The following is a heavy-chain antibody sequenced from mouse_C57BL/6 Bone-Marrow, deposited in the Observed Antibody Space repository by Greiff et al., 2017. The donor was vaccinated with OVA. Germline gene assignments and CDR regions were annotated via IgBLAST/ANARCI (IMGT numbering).Heavy chain of an antibody. V-gene: IGHV14-2*01. J-gene: IGHJ1*03. CDR1: GFNIKDYY. Sequence: VQLKESGAELVKPGASVKLSCTASGFNIKDYYMHWVKQRTEQGLEWIGRIDPEAGEPKYAPKFQGKATITADTSSNTAYLQLSSLTSEDTAVYYCAAVVAHWYFDVWGTGTTVTVSS. D-gene: IGHD1-1*01. CDR3: AAVVAHWYFDV. CDR2: IDPEAGEP.